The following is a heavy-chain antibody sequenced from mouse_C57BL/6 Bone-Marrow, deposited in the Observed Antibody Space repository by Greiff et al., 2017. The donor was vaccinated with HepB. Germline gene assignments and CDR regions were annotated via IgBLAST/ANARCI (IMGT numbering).Heavy chain of an antibody. J-gene: IGHJ4*01. D-gene: IGHD2-2*01. V-gene: IGHV5-9*01. CDR1: GFTFSSYT. CDR2: ISGGGGNT. CDR3: ARQTPYGYDGDYYAMDY. Sequence: EVQLVESGGGLVKPGGSLKLSCAASGFTFSSYTMSWVRQTPEKRLEWVATISGGGGNTYYPDSVKGRFTISRDNAKNTLYLQMSSLRSEDTALYYCARQTPYGYDGDYYAMDYWGQGTSVTVSS.